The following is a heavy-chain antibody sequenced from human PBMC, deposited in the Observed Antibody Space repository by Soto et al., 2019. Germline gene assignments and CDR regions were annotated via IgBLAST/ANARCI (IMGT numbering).Heavy chain of an antibody. CDR3: ARESEDLTSNFDY. J-gene: IGHJ4*02. CDR1: GFSFRNAW. Sequence: ELQLVESGGGLVKPGGSLRLSCAASGFSFRNAWMSWVRQAPGKGLEWVSSISSTTNYIYYGDSMKGRFTISRDNAKNSLYLEMNSLRAEDTAVYYCARESEDLTSNFDYWGQGTLGTVSS. V-gene: IGHV3-21*06. CDR2: ISSTTNYI.